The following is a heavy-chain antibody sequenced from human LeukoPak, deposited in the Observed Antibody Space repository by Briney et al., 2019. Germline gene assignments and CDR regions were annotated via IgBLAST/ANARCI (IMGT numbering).Heavy chain of an antibody. V-gene: IGHV3-48*03. CDR1: GFTFSSYE. D-gene: IGHD3-10*01. CDR3: ARAKEAVVRGLRYYYYMDV. Sequence: GGSLRLSCAASGFTFSSYEMNWVRQAPGKGLEWVSYISSSGSTIYYADSVKGRFTISRDNAKNSLYLQMNSLRAEDTALYHCARAKEAVVRGLRYYYYMDVWGKGTTVTISS. CDR2: ISSSGSTI. J-gene: IGHJ6*03.